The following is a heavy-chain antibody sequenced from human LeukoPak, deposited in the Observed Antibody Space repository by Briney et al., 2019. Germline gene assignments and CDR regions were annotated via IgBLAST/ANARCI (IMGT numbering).Heavy chain of an antibody. CDR3: AKDPQEYSSGWYFDY. J-gene: IGHJ4*02. V-gene: IGHV3-30*02. CDR2: IRYDGSNK. Sequence: PGGSLRLSCAASGFTFSSYGMHWVRQAPGKGLEWVAFIRYDGSNKYYADFVKGRFTISRDNSKNTLYLQMNSLRAEDTAVYYCAKDPQEYSSGWYFDYWGQGTLVTVSS. CDR1: GFTFSSYG. D-gene: IGHD6-19*01.